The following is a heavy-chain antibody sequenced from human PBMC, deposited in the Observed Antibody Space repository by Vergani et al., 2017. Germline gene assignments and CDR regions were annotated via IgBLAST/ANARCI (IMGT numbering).Heavy chain of an antibody. J-gene: IGHJ6*02. D-gene: IGHD5-18*01. Sequence: QVQLVQSGAEVKKPGSSVKVSCKASGGTFSSYAISWVRQAPGQGLEWMGGIIPIFGTANYAQKFQGRVTITADESTSTAYMELSSLRSEDTAVYYCAGVPLVDTAMVVSDYYYGMDVWGQGTTVTVSS. CDR3: AGVPLVDTAMVVSDYYYGMDV. CDR1: GGTFSSYA. CDR2: IIPIFGTA. V-gene: IGHV1-69*12.